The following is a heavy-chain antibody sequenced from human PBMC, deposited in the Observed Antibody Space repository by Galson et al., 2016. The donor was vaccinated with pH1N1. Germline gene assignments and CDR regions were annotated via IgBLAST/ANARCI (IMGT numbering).Heavy chain of an antibody. J-gene: IGHJ4*02. V-gene: IGHV4-34*01. CDR1: GGSFSDYY. Sequence: ETLSLTCTVYGGSFSDYYWSWIRQPPGKGLEWIGEVNPSGSTIYNPSLNSRVIISADTSRNQFPLKLTSLTAADTAVYFCARVDFGGKLGDWGQGTQVTVSS. D-gene: IGHD3-10*01. CDR2: VNPSGST. CDR3: ARVDFGGKLGD.